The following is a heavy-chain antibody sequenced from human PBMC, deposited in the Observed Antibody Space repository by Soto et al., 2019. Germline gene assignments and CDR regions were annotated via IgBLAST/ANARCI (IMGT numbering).Heavy chain of an antibody. CDR1: GFTFDDYA. CDR2: ISWNSGSI. Sequence: EVQLVESGGGLVQPGRSLRLSCAASGFTFDDYAMHWVRQAPGKGLEWVSGISWNSGSIGYADSVKGRFTISRDNAKNSLYLQMNSLRAEDTALYYCAKDTGYGSGSSPTVFDYWAREPWSPSPQ. J-gene: IGHJ4*02. V-gene: IGHV3-9*01. CDR3: AKDTGYGSGSSPTVFDY. D-gene: IGHD3-10*01.